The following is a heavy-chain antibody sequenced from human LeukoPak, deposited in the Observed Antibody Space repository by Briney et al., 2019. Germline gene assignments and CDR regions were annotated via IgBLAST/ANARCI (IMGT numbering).Heavy chain of an antibody. CDR2: ISGSGGST. D-gene: IGHD3-10*01. Sequence: GGSLRLSCAASGFTFSSYTMSRVRQAPGKGLEWVSAISGSGGSTYYADSVKGRFTISRDNSKNTLYLQMNSLRAEDTAVYYCAKDLGGMVRGVIRISFDYWGQGTLDTVSS. CDR3: AKDLGGMVRGVIRISFDY. J-gene: IGHJ4*02. CDR1: GFTFSSYT. V-gene: IGHV3-23*01.